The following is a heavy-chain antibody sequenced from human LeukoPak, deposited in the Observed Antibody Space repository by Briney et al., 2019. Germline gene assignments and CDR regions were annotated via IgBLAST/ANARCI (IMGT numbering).Heavy chain of an antibody. V-gene: IGHV4-34*01. CDR3: ARTSSSGLVGGYYFDY. J-gene: IGHJ4*02. D-gene: IGHD6-19*01. Sequence: PSETLSLTCAVYGGSFSGYYWSWIRQPPGKGLQWIGSIHHSGSTYYNPSLKSRVTISVDTSKNQFSLKLSSVTAADTAVYYCARTSSSGLVGGYYFDYWGQGTLVTVSS. CDR1: GGSFSGYY. CDR2: IHHSGST.